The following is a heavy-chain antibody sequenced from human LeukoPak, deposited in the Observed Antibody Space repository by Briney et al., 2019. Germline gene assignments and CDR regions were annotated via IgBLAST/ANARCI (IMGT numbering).Heavy chain of an antibody. V-gene: IGHV1-2*02. Sequence: ASVKVSCKASGYTFDNYYIHWVRQARGQVLEWVGRINPDKGDTTYARRFQGRVTMTRDTSTNTAYMELRRLTSDDAAVYYCARDPPWNAFDVWGQGTLVTVS. D-gene: IGHD1-1*01. CDR2: INPDKGDT. CDR3: ARDPPWNAFDV. CDR1: GYTFDNYY. J-gene: IGHJ3*01.